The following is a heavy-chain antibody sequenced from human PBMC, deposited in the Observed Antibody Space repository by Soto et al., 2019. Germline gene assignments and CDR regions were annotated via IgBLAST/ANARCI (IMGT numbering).Heavy chain of an antibody. D-gene: IGHD3-22*01. V-gene: IGHV5-51*01. J-gene: IGHJ5*02. Sequence: GESLKISCRTSGYRFTSYWIAWVRQMPGKGLEWMGIIFPSDSDTRYSPSFQGQVTISADRSTSTVFLQWASLKASDTAVYFCARKDKSGYFNWFDPWGQGTLVTAPQ. CDR1: GYRFTSYW. CDR3: ARKDKSGYFNWFDP. CDR2: IFPSDSDT.